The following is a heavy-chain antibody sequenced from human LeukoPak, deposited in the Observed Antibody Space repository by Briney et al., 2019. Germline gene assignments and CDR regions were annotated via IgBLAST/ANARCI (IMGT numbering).Heavy chain of an antibody. CDR2: ISADGPT. CDR1: GFTFSSSP. CDR3: AKRGYNISQLRLYYFDY. D-gene: IGHD3-10*01. J-gene: IGHJ4*02. V-gene: IGHV3-23*01. Sequence: GGSLRLSCAASGFTFSSSPMSWVRQAPGKGLDWVSSISADGPTYYADSVKGRFTISRDNSKNTLYLQMNSLRAEDTAVYYCAKRGYNISQLRLYYFDYWGQGTLVTVSS.